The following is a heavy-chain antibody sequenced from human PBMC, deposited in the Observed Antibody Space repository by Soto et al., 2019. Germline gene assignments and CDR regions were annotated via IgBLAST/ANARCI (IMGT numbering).Heavy chain of an antibody. J-gene: IGHJ3*01. V-gene: IGHV3-21*06. CDR3: ARAGDRGYYEGANDAFDF. CDR2: ISSSGSYI. CDR1: GFTFSSYS. D-gene: IGHD4-17*01. Sequence: DVQLVESGGGLVKPGGSLRLSCAASGFTFSSYSMNWVRQAPGKGLEWVSSISSSGSYINHADSKRGRFTISRDNAKNSLYLQMNSLKAGDTAVYYCARAGDRGYYEGANDAFDFCGQGTMVTVSS.